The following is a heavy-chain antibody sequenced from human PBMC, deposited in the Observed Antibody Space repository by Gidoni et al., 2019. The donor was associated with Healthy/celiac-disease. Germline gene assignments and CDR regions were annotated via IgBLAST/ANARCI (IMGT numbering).Heavy chain of an antibody. CDR2: INHSGST. V-gene: IGHV4-34*01. D-gene: IGHD6-13*01. CDR1: GWSFSGYY. CDR3: ARLAAAGYYYYYGMDV. Sequence: QVQLQQWGAGLLKPSETLSLTCAVYGWSFSGYYWSWIRQPPGKGLEWIGEINHSGSTNYNPSLKSRVTISVDTSKNQFSLKLSSVTAADTAVYYCARLAAAGYYYYYGMDVWGQGTRVTVSS. J-gene: IGHJ6*02.